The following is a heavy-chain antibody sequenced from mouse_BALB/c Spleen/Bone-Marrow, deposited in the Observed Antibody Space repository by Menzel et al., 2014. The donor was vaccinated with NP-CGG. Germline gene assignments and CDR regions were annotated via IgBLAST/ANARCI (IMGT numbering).Heavy chain of an antibody. CDR1: GYTFTDYE. D-gene: IGHD4-1*01. J-gene: IGHJ4*01. Sequence: QVQLQQPGAELVRPGASVTLSYKASGYTFTDYEMHWVKQTPVHGLEWIGTLDPETGGTAYNQKFKDMATLTADKSSTTAYMEPRSLTSEDSAVYYCANWGYYAMDYWGQGISVTVSS. V-gene: IGHV1-15*01. CDR3: ANWGYYAMDY. CDR2: LDPETGGT.